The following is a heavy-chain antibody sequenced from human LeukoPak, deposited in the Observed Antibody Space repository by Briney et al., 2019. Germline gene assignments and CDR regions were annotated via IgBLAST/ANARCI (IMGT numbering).Heavy chain of an antibody. CDR2: INHSGST. V-gene: IGHV4-34*01. J-gene: IGHJ3*02. D-gene: IGHD3-10*01. Sequence: PSETLSLTCAVYGGSFSGYYWSWIRQPPGKGLEWIGEINHSGSTNYNPSLKSRVTISVDTSKNQFSLKLSSVTAADTAVYYCARAISRITMVRGRVDAFDIWGQGTMVTVSS. CDR3: ARAISRITMVRGRVDAFDI. CDR1: GGSFSGYY.